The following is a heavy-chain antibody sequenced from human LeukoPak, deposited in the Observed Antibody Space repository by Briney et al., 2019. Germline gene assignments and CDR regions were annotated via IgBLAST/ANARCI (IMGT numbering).Heavy chain of an antibody. J-gene: IGHJ6*02. CDR3: ARVLITALRGPNRMDV. D-gene: IGHD3-10*01. Sequence: SETLSLTCTVSGGSISSYYWSWIRQPPGKGLEWIGYIYYSGSTNYNPSLKSRVTISVDTSKNQFSLKLNSVTAADMAVYYCARVLITALRGPNRMDVWGQGITVTVSS. CDR1: GGSISSYY. V-gene: IGHV4-59*08. CDR2: IYYSGST.